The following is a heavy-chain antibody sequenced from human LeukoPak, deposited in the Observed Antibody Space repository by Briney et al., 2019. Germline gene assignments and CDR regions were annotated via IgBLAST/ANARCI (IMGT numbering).Heavy chain of an antibody. Sequence: PSDTVSLICAVYIVFFSLYYWRGTPHPPGKGLEGIGDNNESGCTNYNPSVKSRVTIPVDTSKDQFSLKLSSVTAADKAVYYCARANVLGYCTNGVCPGGGVPFDYWGQGTLVTVSS. CDR1: IVFFSLYY. J-gene: IGHJ4*02. D-gene: IGHD2-8*01. V-gene: IGHV4-34*01. CDR3: ARANVLGYCTNGVCPGGGVPFDY. CDR2: NNESGCT.